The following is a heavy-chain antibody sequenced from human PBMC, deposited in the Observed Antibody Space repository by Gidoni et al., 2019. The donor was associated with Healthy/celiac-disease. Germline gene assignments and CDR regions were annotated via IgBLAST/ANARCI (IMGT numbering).Heavy chain of an antibody. J-gene: IGHJ6*02. CDR3: ARDRVRGRVGGMDV. V-gene: IGHV4-61*02. Sequence: QVQLQESGPGLVKPSQTLSLPCTVSGGSISSGSYYWSWIRQPAGKGLEWIVRIHTSGSTNYNPSLKSRVTISVDTSKNQFSLKLSSVTAADTAVYYCARDRVRGRVGGMDVWGQGTTVTVSS. D-gene: IGHD3-10*01. CDR2: IHTSGST. CDR1: GGSISSGSYY.